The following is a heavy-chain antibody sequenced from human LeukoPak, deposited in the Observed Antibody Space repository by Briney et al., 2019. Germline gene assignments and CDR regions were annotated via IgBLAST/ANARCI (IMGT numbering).Heavy chain of an antibody. J-gene: IGHJ4*02. Sequence: PGRSLRLSCAASGFTFSSYGMHWVRQAPGKGLEWVAVISYDGSNKYYADSVKGRFTISRDNSKNTLYLQMNSLRAEDTAVYYCAKLEGVATRYSETVFDYWGQGTLVTVSS. CDR3: AKLEGVATRYSETVFDY. D-gene: IGHD5-12*01. CDR2: ISYDGSNK. V-gene: IGHV3-30*18. CDR1: GFTFSSYG.